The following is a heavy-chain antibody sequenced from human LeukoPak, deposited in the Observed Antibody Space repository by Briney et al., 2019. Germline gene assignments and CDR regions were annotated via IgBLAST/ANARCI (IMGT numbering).Heavy chain of an antibody. D-gene: IGHD6-6*01. V-gene: IGHV4-39*07. CDR1: GDSISNTSYY. CDR3: ARGFNIYSSSPLDY. CDR2: LFYSGST. J-gene: IGHJ4*02. Sequence: SETLSLTCSVSGDSISNTSYYWGWIRQPPGKGLEWIGSLFYSGSTYYNPSLKSRVNISEDTSKNQVSLKLSSVTAADTAVYYCARGFNIYSSSPLDYWGQGTLVTVSS.